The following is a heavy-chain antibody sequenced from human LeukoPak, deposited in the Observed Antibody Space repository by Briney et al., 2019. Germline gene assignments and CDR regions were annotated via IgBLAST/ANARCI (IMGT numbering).Heavy chain of an antibody. V-gene: IGHV1-18*01. CDR1: GYTFTSYG. CDR2: ISAYNGNT. CDR3: ARDLGRDSSGYYFDY. J-gene: IGHJ4*02. D-gene: IGHD3-22*01. Sequence: ASVKVSCKASGYTFTSYGISWVRQAPGQGLEWMGWISAYNGNTNYAQKLQGRVTMTTDTSTSTAYMELRSLRSDDTAVYYCARDLGRDSSGYYFDYWGQGTLVTVSS.